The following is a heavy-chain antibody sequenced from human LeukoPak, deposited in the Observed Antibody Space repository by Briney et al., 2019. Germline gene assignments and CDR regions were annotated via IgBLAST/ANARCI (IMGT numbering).Heavy chain of an antibody. CDR2: ITDTGFAT. Sequence: PGGSLRLSCAASGFTFSNYAMTWVRQAPGKGLEWVSGITDTGFATFYADSVRGRFTISRDNSRNTLYLQMDSLRAEATAVYYCARAGFCSTTTCYNPFDYWGQGTLVTVSS. CDR3: ARAGFCSTTTCYNPFDY. V-gene: IGHV3-23*01. D-gene: IGHD2-2*01. CDR1: GFTFSNYA. J-gene: IGHJ4*02.